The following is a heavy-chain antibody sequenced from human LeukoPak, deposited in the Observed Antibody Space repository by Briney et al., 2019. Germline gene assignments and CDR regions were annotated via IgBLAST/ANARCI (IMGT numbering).Heavy chain of an antibody. J-gene: IGHJ6*03. CDR3: ARGIVVVVAATHYYYYYMDV. CDR2: IYYSGST. D-gene: IGHD2-15*01. Sequence: SETLSLTCTVSGGSISSYYWSWIRQPPGKGLEWIGYIYYSGSTNYNPSLKSRVTISVDTSKNQFSLKLSSVTAADTAVHYCARGIVVVVAATHYYYYYMDVWGKGTTVTVSS. V-gene: IGHV4-59*01. CDR1: GGSISSYY.